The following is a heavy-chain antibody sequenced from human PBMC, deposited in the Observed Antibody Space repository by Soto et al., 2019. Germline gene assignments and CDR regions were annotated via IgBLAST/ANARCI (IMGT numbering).Heavy chain of an antibody. CDR3: TTGLSNGYYNFDY. D-gene: IGHD3-22*01. J-gene: IGHJ4*02. CDR1: GFTFSNAW. V-gene: IGHV3-15*01. Sequence: GGSLRPSCAASGFTFSNAWLSWFRQAPGKGLEWVGRIKGEADGGTTDYAAPVKGRITISRDHSKDTLYLHMNSLKTEDTAVYYCTTGLSNGYYNFDYWGQGT. CDR2: IKGEADGGTT.